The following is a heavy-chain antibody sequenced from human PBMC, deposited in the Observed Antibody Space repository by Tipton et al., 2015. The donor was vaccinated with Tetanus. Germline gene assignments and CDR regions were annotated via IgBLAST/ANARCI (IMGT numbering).Heavy chain of an antibody. V-gene: IGHV3-30*03. CDR1: GFTLSNYG. CDR2: ISYDGNYK. Sequence: SLRLSCAASGFTLSNYGMHWVRQAPGKGLEWVAVISYDGNYKYYADPVKGRFTMSRDNSKNTLYLQMNSLGVEDTAVYYCARDGITMTSYYYGMDVWGQGTTVTVSS. CDR3: ARDGITMTSYYYGMDV. D-gene: IGHD3-22*01. J-gene: IGHJ6*02.